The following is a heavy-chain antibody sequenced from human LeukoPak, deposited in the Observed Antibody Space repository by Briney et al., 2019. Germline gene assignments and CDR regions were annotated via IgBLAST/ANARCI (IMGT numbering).Heavy chain of an antibody. J-gene: IGHJ4*02. V-gene: IGHV3-23*01. CDR1: GFTFSSYA. D-gene: IGHD3-10*01. CDR3: AKSPYYYGSGSSSGRPNFDY. Sequence: PGASLRLSCAASGFTFSSYAMSWVRQAPGKGLEWVSAISGSGGSTYYADSVKGRFTISRDNSKNTLYLQMNSLRAEDTAVYYCAKSPYYYGSGSSSGRPNFDYWGQGTLVTVSS. CDR2: ISGSGGST.